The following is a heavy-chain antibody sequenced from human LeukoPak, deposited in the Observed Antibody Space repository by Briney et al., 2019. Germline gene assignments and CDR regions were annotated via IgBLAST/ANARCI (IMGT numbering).Heavy chain of an antibody. Sequence: GGSLRLSCSASGFTVSSYAMHWVRQAPGKGLEDVSSIIRNGGSTFYADSVQGRFTISRDNSKNTLYLQMNSLRAEDTAVYYCAKRGYYYDSSGYYSRTYFDYWGQGTLVIVSS. CDR1: GFTVSSYA. V-gene: IGHV3-64*04. CDR2: IIRNGGST. J-gene: IGHJ4*02. CDR3: AKRGYYYDSSGYYSRTYFDY. D-gene: IGHD3-22*01.